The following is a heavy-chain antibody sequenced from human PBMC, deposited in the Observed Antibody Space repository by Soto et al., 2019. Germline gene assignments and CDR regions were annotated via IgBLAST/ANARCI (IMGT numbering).Heavy chain of an antibody. D-gene: IGHD3-10*01. CDR3: ARVLLRRMVRGDKDDY. J-gene: IGHJ4*02. V-gene: IGHV1-69*12. Sequence: QVQLVQSGAEVKKPGSSVKVSCKASGGTFSSYAISWVRQAPGQGLEWMGGSIPIFGTANYAQKFQGRVTITADESTSTADMELGSLGSEDTGGYYCARVLLRRMVRGDKDDYWGQGTLVTVSS. CDR2: SIPIFGTA. CDR1: GGTFSSYA.